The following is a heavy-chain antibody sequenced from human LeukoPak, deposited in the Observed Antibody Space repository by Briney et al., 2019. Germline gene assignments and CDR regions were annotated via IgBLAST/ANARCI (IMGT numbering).Heavy chain of an antibody. CDR2: IYSGGST. CDR1: GLTVSTNY. V-gene: IGHV3-53*01. CDR3: AREGSRDGYNWEADYFDY. Sequence: GGSLRLSCAASGLTVSTNYMSWVRQAPGKGLEWVSVIYSGGSTNYADSVKGRFTISRDNSKNTLYLQMNSLRAEDTAVYYCAREGSRDGYNWEADYFDYWGQGTLVTVSS. J-gene: IGHJ4*02. D-gene: IGHD5-24*01.